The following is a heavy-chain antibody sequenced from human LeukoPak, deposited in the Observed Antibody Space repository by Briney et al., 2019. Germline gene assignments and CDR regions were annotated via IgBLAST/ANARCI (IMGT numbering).Heavy chain of an antibody. D-gene: IGHD6-19*01. V-gene: IGHV3-30*02. J-gene: IGHJ4*02. Sequence: GGSLRLSCAASGFSLSNYGLHWVRQAPGKGLEWVSFIRYDGTIKYYADSVKGRFTISRDNSNNTLYLQMNGLRADDTAVYYCAKNPDSSGWKFFDYWGQETLVTVSS. CDR3: AKNPDSSGWKFFDY. CDR2: IRYDGTIK. CDR1: GFSLSNYG.